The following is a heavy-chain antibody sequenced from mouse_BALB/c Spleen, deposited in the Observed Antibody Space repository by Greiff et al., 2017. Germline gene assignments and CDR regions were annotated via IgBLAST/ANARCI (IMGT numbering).Heavy chain of an antibody. J-gene: IGHJ4*01. V-gene: IGHV5-6-5*01. D-gene: IGHD6-1*01. CDR2: ISSGGST. Sequence: EVMLVEPGGGLVKPGGSLKLSCAASGFTFSSYAMSWVRQTPEKRLEWVASISSGGSTYYPDSVKGRFTISGDNARNILYLQMSSRRSEDTAMYFCAREGYCKPSYAMGYWGQGTSVTVSS. CDR3: AREGYCKPSYAMGY. CDR1: GFTFSSYA.